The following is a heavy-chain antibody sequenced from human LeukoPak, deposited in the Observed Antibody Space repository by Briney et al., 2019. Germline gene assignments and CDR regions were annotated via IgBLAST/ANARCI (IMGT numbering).Heavy chain of an antibody. CDR1: GFTVSSNY. Sequence: GGSLRLSCAASGFTVSSNYMSWVRQAPGKGLEWVSVIYSGGSTYYADSVKGRFTISRDNSKNTLYLQMNSLRAEDTAVYYCATFYGGNSRGAFDIWGQGTMVTVSS. V-gene: IGHV3-53*01. CDR3: ATFYGGNSRGAFDI. CDR2: IYSGGST. D-gene: IGHD4-23*01. J-gene: IGHJ3*02.